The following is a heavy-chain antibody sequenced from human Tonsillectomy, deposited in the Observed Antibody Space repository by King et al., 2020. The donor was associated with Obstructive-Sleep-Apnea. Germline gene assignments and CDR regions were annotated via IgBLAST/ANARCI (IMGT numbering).Heavy chain of an antibody. Sequence: VQLVESGAEVKKPGASVKVSCKASGYTFTSYDVNWVRQATGQGLEWMGWMNPKSGNTGYAQKFQGRVTMTRDTSINTAYMELSSLRSEDTAGYYCASAHPGANSTTIHWYFDLWGRGTLVTDSS. D-gene: IGHD6-25*01. CDR1: GYTFTSYD. CDR2: MNPKSGNT. V-gene: IGHV1-8*01. J-gene: IGHJ2*01. CDR3: ASAHPGANSTTIHWYFDL.